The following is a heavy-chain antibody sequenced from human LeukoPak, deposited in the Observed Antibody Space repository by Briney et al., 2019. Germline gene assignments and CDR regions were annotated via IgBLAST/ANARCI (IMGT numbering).Heavy chain of an antibody. V-gene: IGHV3-9*01. D-gene: IGHD3-10*01. J-gene: IGHJ4*02. CDR2: ISWNSGSI. CDR1: GFTFDDYS. CDR3: AKAVPSPGPYGSGTYYNVFDY. Sequence: GGSLRLSCAAYGFTFDDYSMHWVRQPPGKGLEWVSGISWNSGSIGSADSVKGRFTISRDNAKNSLYLQINSLRPEDTAWYYCAKAVPSPGPYGSGTYYNVFDYWGQGILVTVSS.